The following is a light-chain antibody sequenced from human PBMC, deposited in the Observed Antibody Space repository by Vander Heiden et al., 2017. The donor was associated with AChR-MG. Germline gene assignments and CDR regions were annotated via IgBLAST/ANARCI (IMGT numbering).Light chain of an antibody. CDR2: GAS. V-gene: IGKV3-15*01. Sequence: IVMTQSPATLSVSPGERATLSCRASQSVSSNLAWYQQKPGQAPRLLIYGASTRATGIPARFSGSGSGTEFTLTISSLQSEDFAVYYCQQDNNWPFTFGHGTKVDIK. CDR3: QQDNNWPFT. CDR1: QSVSSN. J-gene: IGKJ3*01.